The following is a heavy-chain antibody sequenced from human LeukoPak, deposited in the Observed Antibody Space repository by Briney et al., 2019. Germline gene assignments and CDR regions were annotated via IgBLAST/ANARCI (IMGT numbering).Heavy chain of an antibody. CDR1: GGSISSSSYY. CDR2: IYYSGST. V-gene: IGHV4-39*07. J-gene: IGHJ4*02. D-gene: IGHD1-26*01. Sequence: PSETLSLTCTVSGGSISSSSYYWGWVRQPPGTGLEWIGSIYYSGSTYYNPSLKSRVTISVDTSKNQFSLKLSSVTAADPAVYYCARESGSYEYWGQGTLVTVSS. CDR3: ARESGSYEY.